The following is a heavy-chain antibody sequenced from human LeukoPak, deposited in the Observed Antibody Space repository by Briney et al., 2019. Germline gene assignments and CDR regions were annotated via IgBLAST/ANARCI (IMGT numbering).Heavy chain of an antibody. CDR3: ARRYCTNGVCYSYFDY. D-gene: IGHD2-8*01. J-gene: IGHJ4*02. Sequence: GESLKISCKGSGYSFTTYWIAWVRQMPGKGLEWMGIIYPGDSDTRYSPSFQGQVTISAGKSISTAYLQWSSLKASDTAMYYCARRYCTNGVCYSYFDYWGQGTLVTVSS. CDR1: GYSFTTYW. CDR2: IYPGDSDT. V-gene: IGHV5-51*01.